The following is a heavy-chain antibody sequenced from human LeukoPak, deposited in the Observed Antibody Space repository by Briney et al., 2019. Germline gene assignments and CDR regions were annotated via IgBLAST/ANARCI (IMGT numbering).Heavy chain of an antibody. CDR1: GGSLSSYY. J-gene: IGHJ4*02. Sequence: SETLSLTCAVYGGSLSSYYWSWIRQPPGKGLEWIGEINQSGITSYNSSLKSRVTISVDTSKNQFSLKLSSVTAADTAVYYCARAEVVVPAAINYWGQGTLVTVSS. CDR2: INQSGIT. D-gene: IGHD2-2*02. CDR3: ARAEVVVPAAINY. V-gene: IGHV4-34*01.